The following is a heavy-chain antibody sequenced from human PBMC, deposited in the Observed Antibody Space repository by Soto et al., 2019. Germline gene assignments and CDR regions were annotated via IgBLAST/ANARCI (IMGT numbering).Heavy chain of an antibody. V-gene: IGHV3-74*01. CDR2: INVDGRAT. D-gene: IGHD5-18*01. J-gene: IGHJ4*01. CDR3: AREGFDSRFDA. CDR1: GFTFSTSW. Sequence: ELQLVESGGDLVQPGGSLRLSCAASGFTFSTSWMHWVRLVPGKGLEWVSRINVDGRATNYADSVKGRFTISRDNAKNTLYLQMNSLRADDTAVYYCAREGFDSRFDAWGQGTRVTVSS.